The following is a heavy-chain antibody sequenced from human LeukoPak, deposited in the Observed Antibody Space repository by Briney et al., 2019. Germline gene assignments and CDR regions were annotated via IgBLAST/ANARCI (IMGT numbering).Heavy chain of an antibody. J-gene: IGHJ4*02. V-gene: IGHV3-23*01. CDR3: AKDRGARDSRRYSSGWYGGGFDY. D-gene: IGHD6-19*01. CDR1: GFTFSSYA. CDR2: ISGSGGST. Sequence: GGSLRLSCAASGFTFSSYAMSWVRQAPGKGLEWVSAISGSGGSTYYADSVKGRFTISRDNSKNTLYLQMNSLRAEDTAVYYCAKDRGARDSRRYSSGWYGGGFDYWGQGTLVTVSS.